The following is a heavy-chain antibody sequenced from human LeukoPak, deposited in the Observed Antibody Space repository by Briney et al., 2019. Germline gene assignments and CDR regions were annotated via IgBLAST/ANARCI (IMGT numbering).Heavy chain of an antibody. CDR3: ARVYYYGSSGYYDY. V-gene: IGHV4-30-2*01. Sequence: SQTLSLTCAVSGGSISSGGYSWSWIRQPPGKGLEWIGYIYHSGSTYYNPSLKSRVTISVDRSKNQFSLKLSSVTAADTAVYYCARVYYYGSSGYYDYWGQGTLVTVSS. D-gene: IGHD3-22*01. CDR2: IYHSGST. CDR1: GGSISSGGYS. J-gene: IGHJ4*02.